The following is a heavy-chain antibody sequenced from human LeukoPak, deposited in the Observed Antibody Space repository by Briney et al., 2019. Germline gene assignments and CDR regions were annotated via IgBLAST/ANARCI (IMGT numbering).Heavy chain of an antibody. V-gene: IGHV3-23*01. CDR2: ISVSGGNT. J-gene: IGHJ4*02. Sequence: PGASLRLSRAPSGFPSSSFAMRWVREAPGRGVWWGSVISVSGGNTSYTGSVRGGFTISRESLKTTLYLQMNSLRAEDTPIYYRANIPVYDDFWSGASFDYWGQGTLVTVSS. D-gene: IGHD3-3*01. CDR1: GFPSSSFA. CDR3: ANIPVYDDFWSGASFDY.